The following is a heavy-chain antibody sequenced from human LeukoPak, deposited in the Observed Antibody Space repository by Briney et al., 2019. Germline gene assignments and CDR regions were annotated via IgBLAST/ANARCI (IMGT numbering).Heavy chain of an antibody. J-gene: IGHJ4*02. CDR3: AREVVAYCGGDCHSGGYFDY. CDR2: ISSSGSTI. D-gene: IGHD2-21*02. V-gene: IGHV3-11*04. Sequence: GGSLRLSCAASGFTFSDYYMSWIRQAPGKGLEWVSYISSSGSTIYYADSVKGRFTISRDNAKNSLYLQMNSLRAEDTAVYYCAREVVAYCGGDCHSGGYFDYWGQGTLVTVSS. CDR1: GFTFSDYY.